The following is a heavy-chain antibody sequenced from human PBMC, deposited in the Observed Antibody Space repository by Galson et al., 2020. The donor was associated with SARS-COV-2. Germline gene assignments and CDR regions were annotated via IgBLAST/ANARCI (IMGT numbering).Heavy chain of an antibody. J-gene: IGHJ4*02. CDR3: ARETDDHSSSWYYY. CDR2: ISYDGTTR. Sequence: GGSLRLSCAASGFTFSSSAMHWVRQAPGKGLEWVAIISYDGTTRYNSDSVKGRFTISRDISKNTLYLQMNRLRPEDTGVYYCARETDDHSSSWYYYCGQGTLVTVSP. V-gene: IGHV3-30*04. CDR1: GFTFSSSA. D-gene: IGHD3-22*01.